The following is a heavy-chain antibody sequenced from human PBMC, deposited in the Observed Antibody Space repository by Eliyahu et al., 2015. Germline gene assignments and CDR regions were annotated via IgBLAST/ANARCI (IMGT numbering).Heavy chain of an antibody. CDR2: IYSSGXT. D-gene: IGHD4-11*01. J-gene: IGHJ4*02. CDR3: ARLTTYSSYPTYLDY. CDR1: GGSIXTSSXX. V-gene: IGHV4-39*01. Sequence: QLQLQDSGPGLVKPSETLSLTCTVSGGSIXTSSXXWGXIRQPPGKGLXFIGNIYSSGXTYXNPSLKSRVTISVNTSKNQFSLKLTSVTAADTAMYYCARLTTYSSYPTYLDYWGQGTLVTVSS.